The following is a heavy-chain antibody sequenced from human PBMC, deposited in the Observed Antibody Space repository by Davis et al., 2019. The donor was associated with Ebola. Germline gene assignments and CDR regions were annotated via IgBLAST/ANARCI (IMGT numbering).Heavy chain of an antibody. V-gene: IGHV3-23*01. J-gene: IGHJ4*02. CDR1: GFTFSNYA. CDR2: ISASGADI. CDR3: AEGGTNNFLGAN. D-gene: IGHD1-1*01. Sequence: GESLKISCAASGFTFSNYAMSWVRQAPGGGLEWVSGISASGADIKYADSVRGRFSISRDDSKNTLYLQMDSLRAEDTAVFYCAEGGTNNFLGANWGQGTLVIVSS.